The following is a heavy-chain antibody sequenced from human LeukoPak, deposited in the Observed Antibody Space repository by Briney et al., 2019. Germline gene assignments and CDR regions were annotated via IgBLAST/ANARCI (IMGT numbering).Heavy chain of an antibody. CDR3: ARGFRRFYDFWSGQSRFDP. J-gene: IGHJ5*02. V-gene: IGHV4-30-4*08. Sequence: SETLSLTCTVSGGSISSGDYYWSWIRQPPGKGLEWIGYIYYSGSTYYNPSLKSRVTISVDTSKNQFSLKLSSVTAADTAVYYCARGFRRFYDFWSGQSRFDPWGQGTLVTVSS. CDR1: GGSISSGDYY. CDR2: IYYSGST. D-gene: IGHD3-3*01.